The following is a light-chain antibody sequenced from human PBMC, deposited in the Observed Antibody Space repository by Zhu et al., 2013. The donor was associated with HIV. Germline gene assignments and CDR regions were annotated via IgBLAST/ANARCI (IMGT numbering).Light chain of an antibody. CDR3: QQLNSYPRT. CDR1: QGISSD. Sequence: DIQLTQSPSFLSASIGDRVTITCRASQGISSDLAWYQQKPGKAPNILIYAASTLQSGVPSRFSGSGSGTEFTLTINSLQPEDFATYYCQQLNSYPRTFGGGTKVEIK. J-gene: IGKJ4*01. CDR2: AAS. V-gene: IGKV1-9*01.